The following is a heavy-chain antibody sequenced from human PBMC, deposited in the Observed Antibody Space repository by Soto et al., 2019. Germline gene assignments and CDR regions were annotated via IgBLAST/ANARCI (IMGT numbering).Heavy chain of an antibody. CDR2: MNPNSGNT. CDR3: ARSLSRGKPSGY. J-gene: IGHJ4*02. Sequence: ASVKVSCKASGYTFTSYDINWVLQATGQGLEWMGWMNPNSGNTGYAQKFQGRVTMTRNTSISTAYMELSSLRSEDTAVYYCARSLSRGKPSGYWGQGTLVTVSS. CDR1: GYTFTSYD. D-gene: IGHD3-10*01. V-gene: IGHV1-8*01.